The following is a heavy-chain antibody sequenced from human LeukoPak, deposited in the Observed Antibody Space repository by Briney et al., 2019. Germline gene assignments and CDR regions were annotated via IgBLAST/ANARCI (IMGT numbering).Heavy chain of an antibody. CDR1: GFTFSSYA. CDR2: ISYDGSNK. CDR3: VKDWGVLPDYSADGFDI. D-gene: IGHD4-11*01. Sequence: GGSLRLSCAASGFTFSSYAMHWVRQAPGKGLEWVAVISYDGSNKYYADSVKGRFTISRDNSQNTLHLQMNILRVEDTAVYYCVKDWGVLPDYSADGFDIWGPGTVVTVSS. V-gene: IGHV3-30-3*01. J-gene: IGHJ3*02.